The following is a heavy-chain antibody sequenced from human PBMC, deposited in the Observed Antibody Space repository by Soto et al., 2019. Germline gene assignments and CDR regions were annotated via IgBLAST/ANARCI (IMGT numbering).Heavy chain of an antibody. CDR3: AGVLATGGGCAGFGY. CDR1: GYTFTGYY. J-gene: IGHJ4*02. Sequence: ASVKVSCKASGYTFTGYYMHWVRQAPGQGLEWMGWINPNSGGTRYPQKFQGRVTMTRDTSISTVYMALTRLRSDDTAVYYCAGVLATGGGCAGFGYCGQGTLVTVSS. CDR2: INPNSGGT. V-gene: IGHV1-2*02. D-gene: IGHD1-26*01.